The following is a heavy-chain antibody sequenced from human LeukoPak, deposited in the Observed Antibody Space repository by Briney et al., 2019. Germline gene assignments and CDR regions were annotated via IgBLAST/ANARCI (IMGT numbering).Heavy chain of an antibody. V-gene: IGHV4-59*01. Sequence: SETLSLTCTVSGGSISSYYWSWIRQPPGKGLEWIGYIYYSGSASYNPSLKSRVTISVDTSKKQFSLKLSSVSAADTAVYYCARVVNHGHSDYWGQGTLVTVSS. CDR1: GGSISSYY. CDR2: IYYSGSA. CDR3: ARVVNHGHSDY. D-gene: IGHD4-17*01. J-gene: IGHJ4*02.